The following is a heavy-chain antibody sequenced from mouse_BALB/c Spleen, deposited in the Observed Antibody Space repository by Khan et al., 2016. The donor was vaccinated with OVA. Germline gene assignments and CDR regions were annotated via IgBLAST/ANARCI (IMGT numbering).Heavy chain of an antibody. V-gene: IGHV9-4*02. Sequence: HIQLVQSGPELKKPGETVRISCKASGYTFTTAGIQWVQKMPGKGLKWIGWINTHSGVPKYAEDFKGRFAFSLEISVSTTYLQITNLKNEDTATYFLARGGAAYYRDDGGAMEYWGQGTSVTVSS. CDR3: ARGGAAYYRDDGGAMEY. CDR2: INTHSGVP. CDR1: GYTFTTAG. J-gene: IGHJ4*01. D-gene: IGHD2-14*01.